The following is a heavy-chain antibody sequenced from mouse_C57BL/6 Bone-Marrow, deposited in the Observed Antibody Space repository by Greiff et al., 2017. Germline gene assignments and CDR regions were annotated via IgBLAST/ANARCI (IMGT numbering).Heavy chain of an antibody. CDR1: EYEFPSHD. V-gene: IGHV5-2*01. J-gene: IGHJ3*01. Sequence: EVQLVESGGGLVQPGESLKLSCESTEYEFPSHDMSWVRQTPEKRLELVAAINSDGGSTYYPDTMQRRFLISRDTTKKTLYLQRSSLRSEDAALNYCAIPSTMRFAYWGQGTLVTVSA. D-gene: IGHD2-4*01. CDR2: INSDGGST. CDR3: AIPSTMRFAY.